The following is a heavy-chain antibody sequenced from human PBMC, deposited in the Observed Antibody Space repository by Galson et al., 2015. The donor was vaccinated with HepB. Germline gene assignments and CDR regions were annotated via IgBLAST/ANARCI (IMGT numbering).Heavy chain of an antibody. CDR3: ASAFL. Sequence: SLRLECAAYGFTFTDYWMRWVRQAPGKGLEWVANIKPDGSEKYYVDSVKGRFTISRDNAKNSIYLQMNSLGSDDTAVYYCASAFLGGQGTLVTVSS. CDR1: GFTFTDYW. D-gene: IGHD3-3*02. V-gene: IGHV3-7*03. J-gene: IGHJ4*02. CDR2: IKPDGSEK.